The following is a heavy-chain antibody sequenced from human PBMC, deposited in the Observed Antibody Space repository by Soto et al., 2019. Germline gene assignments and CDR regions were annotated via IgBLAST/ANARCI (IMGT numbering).Heavy chain of an antibody. CDR2: IYYSGST. CDR1: GGSISSYY. CDR3: ARIVGALLGY. Sequence: SETLSLTCTVSGGSISSYYWSWIRQPPGKGLEWIGYIYYSGSTNYNPSLKSRVTISVDTSKNQFSLKLSSVTAADTAVYYCARIVGALLGYRGQRTLVTVSS. J-gene: IGHJ1*01. V-gene: IGHV4-59*01. D-gene: IGHD1-26*01.